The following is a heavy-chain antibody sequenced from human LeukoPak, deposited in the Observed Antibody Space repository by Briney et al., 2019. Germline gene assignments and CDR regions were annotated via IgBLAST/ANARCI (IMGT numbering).Heavy chain of an antibody. Sequence: GGSLRLSCAASGFTFSSYGMHWVRQAPGKGLEWVAFIRYDGSNKYYADSVKGRFTISRDNSKNTLYLQMNSLRAEDTAVYYCANHLGGEYYFDYWGQGTLVTVSS. V-gene: IGHV3-30*02. CDR1: GFTFSSYG. J-gene: IGHJ4*02. CDR3: ANHLGGEYYFDY. CDR2: IRYDGSNK. D-gene: IGHD3-16*01.